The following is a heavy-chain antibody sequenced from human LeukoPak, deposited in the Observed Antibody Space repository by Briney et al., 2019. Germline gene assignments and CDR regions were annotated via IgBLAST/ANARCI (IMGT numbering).Heavy chain of an antibody. Sequence: PGGSLRLSCAASRFTFSTYGMHWVRQAPGKGLEWVAFIRSDGSTKYYADSVKGRSTISRDNSKNTLYLQMSSLRAEDTAVYYCAKDLPTPYFDYWGLGTLVTVSS. CDR1: RFTFSTYG. J-gene: IGHJ4*02. CDR3: AKDLPTPYFDY. D-gene: IGHD4-23*01. CDR2: IRSDGSTK. V-gene: IGHV3-30*02.